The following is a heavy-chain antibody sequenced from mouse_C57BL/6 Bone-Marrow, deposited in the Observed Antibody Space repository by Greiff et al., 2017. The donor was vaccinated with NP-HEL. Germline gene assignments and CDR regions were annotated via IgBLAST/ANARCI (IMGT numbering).Heavy chain of an antibody. V-gene: IGHV1-63*01. Sequence: QVQLQQSGAELVRPGTSVKMSCKASGYTFTNYWIGWAKQRPGHGLEWIGDIYPGGGYTNYNEKFKGKATLTADKSSSTAYMQFSSLTSEDSAIYYCARSMITRNAYFDYWGQGTTLTVSS. J-gene: IGHJ2*01. CDR1: GYTFTNYW. CDR2: IYPGGGYT. CDR3: ARSMITRNAYFDY. D-gene: IGHD2-4*01.